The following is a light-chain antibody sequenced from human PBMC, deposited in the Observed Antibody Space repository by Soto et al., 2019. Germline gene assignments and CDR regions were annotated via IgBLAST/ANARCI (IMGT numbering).Light chain of an antibody. J-gene: IGLJ1*01. Sequence: QSVLTQPPSVSAAPGQKVTISCSGSSSNIGGNSVSWYQQLPGTAPKLLIYDGNKRPSGIPDRFSGSKSSTSASLAISGLRSEDEADYYCAAWDDSLSGYVFGTGTKVTVL. CDR1: SSNIGGNS. CDR2: DGN. CDR3: AAWDDSLSGYV. V-gene: IGLV1-51*01.